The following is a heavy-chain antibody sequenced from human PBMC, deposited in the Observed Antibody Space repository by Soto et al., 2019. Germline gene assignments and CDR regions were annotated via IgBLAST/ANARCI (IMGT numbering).Heavy chain of an antibody. Sequence: PSETLSLTCTVSGGSISSYYWSWIRQPPGKGLEWIGHIYSSGSTNYNPSLKSRVTISVDTSKNQFSLKLRSVTAADTAVYYCARRVKYGPGSRPAYYFEYCGPGPLLTVSA. CDR3: ARRVKYGPGSRPAYYFEY. V-gene: IGHV4-59*01. J-gene: IGHJ4*02. D-gene: IGHD3-10*01. CDR2: IYSSGST. CDR1: GGSISSYY.